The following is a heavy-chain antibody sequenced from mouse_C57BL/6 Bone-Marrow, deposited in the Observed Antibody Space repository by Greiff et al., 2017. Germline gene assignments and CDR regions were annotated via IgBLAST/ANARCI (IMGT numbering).Heavy chain of an antibody. D-gene: IGHD1-1*01. V-gene: IGHV1-63*01. CDR1: GYTFTNYW. CDR3: ASLSEGYFDV. Sequence: QVQLQQSGAELVRPGPSVKMSCKASGYTFTNYWIGWAKQRPGNGLEWIGDIYPGGGYTTYNEKFKGKATLTADKSSSTAYMQFSSLTSEDSAIYYWASLSEGYFDVWGTGTTVTVSS. CDR2: IYPGGGYT. J-gene: IGHJ1*03.